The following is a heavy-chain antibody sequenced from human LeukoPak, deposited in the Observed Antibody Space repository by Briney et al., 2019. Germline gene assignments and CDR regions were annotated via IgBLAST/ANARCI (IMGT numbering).Heavy chain of an antibody. CDR1: GGSISSYY. J-gene: IGHJ4*02. D-gene: IGHD3-10*01. V-gene: IGHV4-59*01. CDR2: IYYSVST. CDR3: AMVDPMVRGFDY. Sequence: SETLTLTCTVSGGSISSYYWSWIRQPPGKGLEWIGYIYYSVSTNYNPSLKSRVTISVDTSKNQFSLKLSSVTAADTAVYYCAMVDPMVRGFDYWGQGTLVTVSS.